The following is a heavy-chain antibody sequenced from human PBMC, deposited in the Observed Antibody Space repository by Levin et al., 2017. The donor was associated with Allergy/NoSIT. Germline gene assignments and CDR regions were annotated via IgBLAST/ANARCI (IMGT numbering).Heavy chain of an antibody. CDR1: GFTVSSNY. CDR3: ARDKDHSSSPEGDAFDI. Sequence: GESLKISCAASGFTVSSNYMSWVRQAPGKGLEWVSVIYSGGSTYYADSVKGRFTISRDNSKNTLYLQMNSLRAEDTAVYYCARDKDHSSSPEGDAFDIWGQGTMVTVSS. D-gene: IGHD6-6*01. CDR2: IYSGGST. J-gene: IGHJ3*02. V-gene: IGHV3-53*01.